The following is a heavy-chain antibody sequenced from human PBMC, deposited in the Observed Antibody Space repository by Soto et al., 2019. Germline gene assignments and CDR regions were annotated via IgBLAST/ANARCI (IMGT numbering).Heavy chain of an antibody. CDR3: ARDPAGPYDFWSGYFAPYYYYYYGMDV. CDR2: ISAYNGNT. J-gene: IGHJ6*02. V-gene: IGHV1-18*01. CDR1: GYTFTSYG. Sequence: ASVKVSCKASGYTFTSYGISWVRQAPGQGLEWMGWISAYNGNTNYAQKLQGRVTMTTDTSTSTAYMELRSLRSDDTAVYYCARDPAGPYDFWSGYFAPYYYYYYGMDVWGQGTTVTVSS. D-gene: IGHD3-3*01.